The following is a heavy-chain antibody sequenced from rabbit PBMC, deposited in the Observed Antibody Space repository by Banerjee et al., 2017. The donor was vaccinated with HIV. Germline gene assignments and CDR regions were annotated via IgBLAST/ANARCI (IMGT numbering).Heavy chain of an antibody. CDR2: IYAGSSGST. CDR3: ARAVATMTLDL. Sequence: QSLEESGGDLVKPGASLTLTCTASGFSFSSSYYMCWVRQAPGKGLEWIGCIYAGSSGSTYYASWAKGRFTISKTSSTTVTLQMTSLTAADTATYFCARAVATMTLDLWGPGTLVTV. CDR1: GFSFSSSYY. D-gene: IGHD2-1*01. J-gene: IGHJ4*01. V-gene: IGHV1S40*01.